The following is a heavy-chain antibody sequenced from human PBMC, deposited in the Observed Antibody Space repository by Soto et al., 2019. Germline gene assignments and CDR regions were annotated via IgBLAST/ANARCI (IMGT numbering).Heavy chain of an antibody. CDR2: IWYDGSNK. CDR1: GFTFSSYG. D-gene: IGHD2-2*01. J-gene: IGHJ6*02. CDR3: ARDMWDIVVVPAASPYYYYGMDV. Sequence: GGSLRLSCAASGFTFSSYGMHWVRQAPGKGLKWVAVIWYDGSNKYYADSVKGRFTISRDNSKNTLYLQMNSLRAEDTAVYYCARDMWDIVVVPAASPYYYYGMDVWGQGTTVTVSS. V-gene: IGHV3-33*01.